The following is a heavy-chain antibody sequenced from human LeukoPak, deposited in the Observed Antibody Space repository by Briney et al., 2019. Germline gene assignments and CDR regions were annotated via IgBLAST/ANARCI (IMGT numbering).Heavy chain of an antibody. CDR2: IYYSGST. J-gene: IGHJ4*02. D-gene: IGHD4-17*01. V-gene: IGHV4-59*01. CDR1: GGSISSYY. CDR3: ARGSEGDYGDYVGVSDYFDY. Sequence: SGTLSLTCTVSGGSISSYYWSWIRQPPGKGLEWIGYIYYSGSTNYNPSLKSRVTISVDTSKNQFSLKLSSVTAADTAVYYCARGSEGDYGDYVGVSDYFDYWGQGTLVTVSS.